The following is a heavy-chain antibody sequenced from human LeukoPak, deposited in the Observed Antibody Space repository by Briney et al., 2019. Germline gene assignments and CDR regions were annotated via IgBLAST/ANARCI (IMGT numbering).Heavy chain of an antibody. V-gene: IGHV1-18*01. CDR3: AREGDCSGGSCYWETDY. Sequence: ASVKVSCKASGYTFTSYGISWVRQAPGQGLEWMGWISAYNGNTNYAQKLQGRVTMTTDTSTGTAYMELRSLRSDDTAVYYCAREGDCSGGSCYWETDYWGQGTLVTVSS. J-gene: IGHJ4*02. D-gene: IGHD2-15*01. CDR2: ISAYNGNT. CDR1: GYTFTSYG.